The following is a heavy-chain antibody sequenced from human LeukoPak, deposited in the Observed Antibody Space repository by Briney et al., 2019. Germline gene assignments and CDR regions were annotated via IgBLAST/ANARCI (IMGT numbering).Heavy chain of an antibody. CDR1: GGSISSGSYY. J-gene: IGHJ6*02. Sequence: SETLSLTCTVSGGSISSGSYYWSWIRQPAGKGLEWIGRIYTSGSTNYNPSLKSRVTISVDTSKNQFSLKLSSVTAADTAVYYCARADVYGYNYYGMDVWGQGTTVTVSS. CDR3: ARADVYGYNYYGMDV. D-gene: IGHD3-10*01. V-gene: IGHV4-61*02. CDR2: IYTSGST.